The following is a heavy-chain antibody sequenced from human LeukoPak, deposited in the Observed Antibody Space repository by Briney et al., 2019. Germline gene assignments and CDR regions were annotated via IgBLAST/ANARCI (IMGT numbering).Heavy chain of an antibody. D-gene: IGHD3-16*02. CDR2: INHSGST. V-gene: IGHV4-34*01. CDR1: GGSFSGYY. Sequence: SETLSLTCAVYGGSFSGYYWSWIRQPPGKGLEWIGEINHSGSTNYNPSLKSRVTISVDTSKNQFSLKLSSVTAADTAVYYCASLRLGELSLDTSDYWGQGTLVTVSS. J-gene: IGHJ4*02. CDR3: ASLRLGELSLDTSDY.